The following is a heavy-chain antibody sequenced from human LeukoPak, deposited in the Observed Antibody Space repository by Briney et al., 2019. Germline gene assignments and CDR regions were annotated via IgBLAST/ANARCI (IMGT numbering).Heavy chain of an antibody. D-gene: IGHD2-2*01. V-gene: IGHV4-38-2*02. CDR2: IYHSGST. CDR1: GYSISSGYY. Sequence: PSQTLSLTCTVSGYSISSGYYWGWIRQPPGKGLEWIGSIYHSGSTYYNPSLKSRVTISVDTSKNQFSLKLSSVTAADTAVYYCVTQLRQEVDYWGQGTLVTVSS. J-gene: IGHJ4*02. CDR3: VTQLRQEVDY.